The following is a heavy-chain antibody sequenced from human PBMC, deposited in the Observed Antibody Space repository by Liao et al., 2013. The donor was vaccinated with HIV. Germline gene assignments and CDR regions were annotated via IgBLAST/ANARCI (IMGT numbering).Heavy chain of an antibody. CDR2: INYSGTT. J-gene: IGHJ1*01. CDR1: GGSINISPYY. Sequence: QLQLQESGPGLVKPSDTLSLTCTVSGGSINISPYYWGWIRQPPGKGLEWIGSINYSGTTYSNPSLKSRVTISVDTSKNQFSLKLTSVTAADTAVYYCARDNRHWFGELQEYFHHWGQGTLVTVSS. V-gene: IGHV4-39*07. CDR3: ARDNRHWFGELQEYFHH. D-gene: IGHD3-10*01.